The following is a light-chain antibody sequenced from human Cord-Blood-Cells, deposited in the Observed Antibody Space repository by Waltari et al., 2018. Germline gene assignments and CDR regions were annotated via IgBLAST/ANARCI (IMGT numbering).Light chain of an antibody. CDR3: SSYTSSSTYV. CDR1: SSDVGGYNY. J-gene: IGLJ1*01. CDR2: DVS. V-gene: IGLV2-14*01. Sequence: QSALPQPASVSGSPGQSITISCPGPSSDVGGYNYFSWYQQHPGKAPKLMIYDVSNRPSGVSNRFSGSKSGNTASLTISGLQAEDEADYYCSSYTSSSTYVFGTGTKVTVL.